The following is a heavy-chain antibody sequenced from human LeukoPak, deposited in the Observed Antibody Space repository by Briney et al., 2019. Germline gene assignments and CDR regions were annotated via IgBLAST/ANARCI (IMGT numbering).Heavy chain of an antibody. Sequence: PGGSLRLSCAASGFTFSSYNMNWVRQAPGKGLEWVSYISSSGSTIHYEDSVKGRFTISRDNAKNSLYLQMNSLRAEDTAVYYCARAPTVVTPHYWGQGTLVTVSS. V-gene: IGHV3-48*04. D-gene: IGHD4-23*01. CDR2: ISSSGSTI. CDR1: GFTFSSYN. J-gene: IGHJ4*02. CDR3: ARAPTVVTPHY.